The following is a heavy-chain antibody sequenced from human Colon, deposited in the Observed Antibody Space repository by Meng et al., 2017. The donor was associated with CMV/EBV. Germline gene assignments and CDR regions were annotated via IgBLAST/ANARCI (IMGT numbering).Heavy chain of an antibody. CDR3: AHRRTIFGGFDP. V-gene: IGHV2-5*01. Sequence: TFAGFFLNTSTGAVGCFRQPPGKALEWLALFYWNDDQRYSPSLRNRLTITKDTSKNQLVLTMTNMDPVDTATYFCAHRRTIFGGFDPWGQGSLVTVSS. CDR2: FYWNDDQ. CDR1: GFFLNTSTGA. D-gene: IGHD3-3*01. J-gene: IGHJ5*02.